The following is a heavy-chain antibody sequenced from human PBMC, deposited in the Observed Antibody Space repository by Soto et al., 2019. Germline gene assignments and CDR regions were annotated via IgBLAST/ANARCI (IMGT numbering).Heavy chain of an antibody. D-gene: IGHD4-17*01. J-gene: IGHJ6*02. CDR2: IIPIFGTA. Sequence: ASVKVSCKASGGTFSSYAISWVRQAPGQGLEWMGGIIPIFGTANYAQKFQGRVTITADESTSTAYMELSSLRSEDTAVYYCARGRTTVTPFYYYGMDVRGQGTRVTVSS. CDR1: GGTFSSYA. V-gene: IGHV1-69*13. CDR3: ARGRTTVTPFYYYGMDV.